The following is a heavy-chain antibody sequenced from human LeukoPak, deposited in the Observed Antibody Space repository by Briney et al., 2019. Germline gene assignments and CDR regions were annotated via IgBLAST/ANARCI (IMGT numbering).Heavy chain of an antibody. V-gene: IGHV4-34*01. Sequence: PSETLSLTCAVYGGSFSGYYWSWIRQPPGKGLEWIGEINHSGSTNYNPSLKSRVTISVDTSKNQFSLKLSSVTAADTAVYYCASWFLYYDFWSGYNSWGQGTLVTVSS. CDR3: ASWFLYYDFWSGYNS. D-gene: IGHD3-3*01. J-gene: IGHJ5*02. CDR2: INHSGST. CDR1: GGSFSGYY.